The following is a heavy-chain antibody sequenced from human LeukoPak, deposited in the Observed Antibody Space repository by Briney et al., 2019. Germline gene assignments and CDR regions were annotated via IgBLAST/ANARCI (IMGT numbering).Heavy chain of an antibody. CDR1: GYSFTSYG. V-gene: IGHV1-18*01. Sequence: SVKVSCKASGYSFTSYGITWVREAPGQGPEWMGWISGSTGNTHYAQNVQGRVTMTTDTATSTAYMELRSLGSDDTAVYYCARVGRDCSSINCYWEDWFDPWGQGTLVIVSS. D-gene: IGHD2-2*01. CDR3: ARVGRDCSSINCYWEDWFDP. J-gene: IGHJ5*02. CDR2: ISGSTGNT.